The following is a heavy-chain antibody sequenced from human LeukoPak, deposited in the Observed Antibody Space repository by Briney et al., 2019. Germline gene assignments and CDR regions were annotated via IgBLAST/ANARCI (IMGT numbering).Heavy chain of an antibody. J-gene: IGHJ4*02. V-gene: IGHV4-34*01. CDR1: GGSFSGYY. CDR2: INHSGST. Sequence: SETLSLTCAVYGGSFSGYYWSWIRQPPGKGLEWIGEINHSGSTNYNPSLKSRVTISVDTSKNQFSLKLSSVTAADTAVYCCARIRGIGYCSSTSCPPQFWGQGTLVTVSS. D-gene: IGHD2-2*01. CDR3: ARIRGIGYCSSTSCPPQF.